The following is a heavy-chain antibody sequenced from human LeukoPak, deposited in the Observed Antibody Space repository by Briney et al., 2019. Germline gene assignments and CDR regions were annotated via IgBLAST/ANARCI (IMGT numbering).Heavy chain of an antibody. CDR3: ARDSGYPYYFDF. D-gene: IGHD3-22*01. Sequence: ASVKVSCKASGYTFTGYYMHWVRQAPGQGLEWMGWINSNSGGTNYAQKFQGRVTMARDTSIRTVYMQLNSLRSDDTALYYCARDSGYPYYFDFWGRGTLVTVSS. V-gene: IGHV1-2*02. J-gene: IGHJ4*02. CDR2: INSNSGGT. CDR1: GYTFTGYY.